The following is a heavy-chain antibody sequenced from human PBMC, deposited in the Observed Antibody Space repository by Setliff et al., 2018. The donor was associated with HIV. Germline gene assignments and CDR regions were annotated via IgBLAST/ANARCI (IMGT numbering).Heavy chain of an antibody. CDR1: GYGFSSYW. Sequence: GESLKISCKGSGYGFSSYWIAWVRQMPGRGLEWMAIIYPGDSDTRYSPSVQGQVIISVDKSTTTAYLQLNSLRASDTAMYYCARGRQWLVHDAFDIWGQGTMVTVSS. CDR3: ARGRQWLVHDAFDI. J-gene: IGHJ3*02. CDR2: IYPGDSDT. V-gene: IGHV5-51*01. D-gene: IGHD6-19*01.